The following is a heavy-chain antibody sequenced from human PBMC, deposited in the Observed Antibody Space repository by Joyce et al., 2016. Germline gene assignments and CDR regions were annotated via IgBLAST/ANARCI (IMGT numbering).Heavy chain of an antibody. D-gene: IGHD2-2*01. CDR2: ISSTTGT. CDR1: GLTVTSYG. CDR3: ASTLSTCYAGCFDY. J-gene: IGHJ4*02. V-gene: IGHV3-23*01. Sequence: EVQLLESGGGLVQPEGSLRLSCAASGLTVTSYGMSWVRQAPGKGLEWVSAISSTTGTYYANSVKGRFTISRDKSTNTLYLHMSSLRDEDTAVYYCASTLSTCYAGCFDYWGQGALVTVSS.